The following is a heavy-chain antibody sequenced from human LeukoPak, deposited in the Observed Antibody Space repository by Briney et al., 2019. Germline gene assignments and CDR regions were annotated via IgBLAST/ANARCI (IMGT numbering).Heavy chain of an antibody. Sequence: SQTLSLTCTVSGGSISSGGYYWSWIRQPAGKGLEWIGRIYTSGSTNYNPSLRSRVTISVDTSKNQFSLKLSSVTAADAAVYYCARATDPYPFNYWGQGTLVTVSS. D-gene: IGHD3-16*01. V-gene: IGHV4-61*02. CDR1: GGSISSGGYY. J-gene: IGHJ4*02. CDR2: IYTSGST. CDR3: ARATDPYPFNY.